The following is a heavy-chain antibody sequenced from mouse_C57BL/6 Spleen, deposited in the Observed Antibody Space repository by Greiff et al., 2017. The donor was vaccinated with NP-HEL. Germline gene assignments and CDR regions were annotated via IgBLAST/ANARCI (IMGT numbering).Heavy chain of an antibody. CDR3: ARLGTTVVDYFDV. Sequence: EVQLQQSGPELVKPGASVKIPCKASGYTFTDYNMDWVKQSHGKSLEWIGDINPNNGGTIYTQKFKGKATLTVDKSSSTAYMELRSLTSEDTAVYYCARLGTTVVDYFDVWGTGTTVTVSS. CDR1: GYTFTDYN. D-gene: IGHD1-1*01. V-gene: IGHV1-18*01. J-gene: IGHJ1*03. CDR2: INPNNGGT.